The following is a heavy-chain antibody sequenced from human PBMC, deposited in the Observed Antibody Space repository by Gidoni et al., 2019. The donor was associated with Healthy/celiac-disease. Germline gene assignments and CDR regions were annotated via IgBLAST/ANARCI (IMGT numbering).Heavy chain of an antibody. Sequence: QVQLVESGGGVVQPGRSLRLSCAASGFTFSSYGMHWVRQAPGKGLEWVAVISYDGSNKYYADSVKGRFTISRDNSKNTLYLQMNSLRAEDTAVYYCAKGRRYFWSGYSLDYWGQGTLVTVSS. CDR1: GFTFSSYG. CDR3: AKGRRYFWSGYSLDY. V-gene: IGHV3-30*18. J-gene: IGHJ4*02. CDR2: ISYDGSNK. D-gene: IGHD3-3*01.